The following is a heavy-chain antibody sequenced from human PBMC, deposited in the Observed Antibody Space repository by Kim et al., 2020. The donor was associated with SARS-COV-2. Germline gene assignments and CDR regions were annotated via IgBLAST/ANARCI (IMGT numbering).Heavy chain of an antibody. Sequence: GGSLRLSCAASGFTFSSYSMNWVRQAPGKGLEWVSYISSSSSTIYYADSVKGRFTISRDNAKNSLYLQMNSLRAEDTAVYYCARDSTQHLWFGASGYWGQGTLVTVSS. CDR2: ISSSSSTI. CDR1: GFTFSSYS. CDR3: ARDSTQHLWFGASGY. D-gene: IGHD3-10*01. V-gene: IGHV3-48*04. J-gene: IGHJ4*02.